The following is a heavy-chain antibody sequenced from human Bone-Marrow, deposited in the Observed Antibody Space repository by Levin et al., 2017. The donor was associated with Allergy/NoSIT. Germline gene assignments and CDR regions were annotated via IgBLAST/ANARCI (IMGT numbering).Heavy chain of an antibody. J-gene: IGHJ3*02. Sequence: GGSLRLSCAASGFSFSSYGMHWVRQAPGKGLEWVAVISYDGYNKYYVDSVKGRFTISRANSKNTLYLQMNSLRGDDTAVYYCAKGLEDYDYWSANDAFDIWGQGTMVTVSS. D-gene: IGHD3-3*01. CDR1: GFSFSSYG. CDR3: AKGLEDYDYWSANDAFDI. CDR2: ISYDGYNK. V-gene: IGHV3-30*18.